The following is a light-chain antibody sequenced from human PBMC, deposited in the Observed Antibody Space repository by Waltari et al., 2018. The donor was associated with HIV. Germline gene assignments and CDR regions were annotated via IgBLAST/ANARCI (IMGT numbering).Light chain of an antibody. CDR2: DSN. CDR1: AGVVTRGHF. V-gene: IGLV7-46*01. Sequence: QPVVTQEPSLTVSPGGTVILTCAWSAGVVTRGHFPYWFQQRPGQAPKTLIFDSNNRYSWTPARFTGSFLGGKAVLTLTSAQPEDDADYYCLLSYDGDVVFGGGTKLTVL. CDR3: LLSYDGDVV. J-gene: IGLJ2*01.